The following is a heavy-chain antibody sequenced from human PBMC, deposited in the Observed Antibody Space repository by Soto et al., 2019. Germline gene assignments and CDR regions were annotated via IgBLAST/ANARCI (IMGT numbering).Heavy chain of an antibody. J-gene: IGHJ4*02. CDR2: TYNSANI. CDR1: GGFISSGGYY. Sequence: QVQLQESGPGLIKGSQTLTLTCTVSGGFISSGGYYWSWIRQLPGKGLEWIGYTYNSANIYQSPTLNSQVSISAHTSKNHFPLNLSSVTAADTAMYYCTRLSSSRWPIDSWGQGTLVTVSS. D-gene: IGHD6-19*01. V-gene: IGHV4-31*01. CDR3: TRLSSSRWPIDS.